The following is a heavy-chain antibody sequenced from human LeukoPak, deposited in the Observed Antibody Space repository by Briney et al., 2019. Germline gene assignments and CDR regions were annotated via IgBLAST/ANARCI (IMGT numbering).Heavy chain of an antibody. D-gene: IGHD6-13*01. CDR1: GSTFSNYA. CDR2: ISGSGGST. V-gene: IGHV3-23*01. Sequence: GGSLRLSCAASGSTFSNYAMSWVRQAPGKGLEWVSTISGSGGSTYYADSVKGRFTISRDNSKNTLYVQMNSLRAEDTAVYYCAKTQFSTSWYGLFDYWGQGTLVTVSS. J-gene: IGHJ4*02. CDR3: AKTQFSTSWYGLFDY.